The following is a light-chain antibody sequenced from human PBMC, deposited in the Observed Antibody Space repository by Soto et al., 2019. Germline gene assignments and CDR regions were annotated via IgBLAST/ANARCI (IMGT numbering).Light chain of an antibody. V-gene: IGKV3-15*01. J-gene: IGKJ1*01. CDR1: QSVSRD. Sequence: EIVLTQSPGTLSLSPWERATLSCRASQSVSRDFLAWYQQKPGQPPRLLIYGASTRATGIPARFSGSGSGTEFTLTISSLQSVDFAVYSCQQYNNWPWTFGQGTKVNIK. CDR2: GAS. CDR3: QQYNNWPWT.